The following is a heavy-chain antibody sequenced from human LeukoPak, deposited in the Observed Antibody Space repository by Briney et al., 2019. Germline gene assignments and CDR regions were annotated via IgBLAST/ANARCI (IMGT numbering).Heavy chain of an antibody. J-gene: IGHJ4*02. D-gene: IGHD2-15*01. Sequence: PGGSLRLSCAASGFNFSNYVISWVRQAPGKGLEWVSGISGFGGSTYYADSVEGRFTISRDNSKNTLFLQLNSLRVEDTAVYYCAKDGRFGDFDHWGQGTLLTVSS. CDR1: GFNFSNYV. CDR2: ISGFGGST. V-gene: IGHV3-23*01. CDR3: AKDGRFGDFDH.